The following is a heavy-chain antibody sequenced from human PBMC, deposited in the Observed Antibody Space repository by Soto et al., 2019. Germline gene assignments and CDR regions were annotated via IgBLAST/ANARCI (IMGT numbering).Heavy chain of an antibody. CDR2: ISYDGSNK. J-gene: IGHJ6*03. D-gene: IGHD3-10*01. CDR3: AKEYYYGSGSLYYYYYYMDV. Sequence: GGSLRLSCAASGFTFSSYGMHWVRQAPGKGLEWVAVISYDGSNKYYADSVKGRFTISRDNSKNTLYLQMNSLRAEDTAVYYCAKEYYYGSGSLYYYYYYMDVWGKGTTVTVSS. CDR1: GFTFSSYG. V-gene: IGHV3-30*18.